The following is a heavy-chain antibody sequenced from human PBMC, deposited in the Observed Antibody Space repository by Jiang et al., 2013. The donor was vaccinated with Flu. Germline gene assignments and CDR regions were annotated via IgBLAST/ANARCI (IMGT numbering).Heavy chain of an antibody. CDR1: GFSLSTSGVG. V-gene: IGHV2-5*02. CDR3: ALFTIFGVVRPFDP. CDR2: IYWDDDK. D-gene: IGHD3-3*01. Sequence: KPTQTLTLTCTFSGFSLSTSGVGVGWIRQPPGKALEWLALIYWDDDKRYSPSLKSRLTVTKDTSKNQVVLTMTNVDPVDTATYYCALFTIFGVVRPFDPWGQGTLVTVSS. J-gene: IGHJ5*02.